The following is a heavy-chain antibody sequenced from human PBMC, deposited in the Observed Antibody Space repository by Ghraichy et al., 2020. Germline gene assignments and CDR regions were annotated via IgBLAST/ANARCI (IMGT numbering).Heavy chain of an antibody. J-gene: IGHJ6*02. D-gene: IGHD6-13*01. CDR2: ISGRGGST. CDR1: GFTFSSYA. CDR3: AKAAYSSSWYAPINFYYYYYGMDV. Sequence: LSLTCAASGFTFSSYAMSWVRQAPGKGLEWVSAISGRGGSTYYADSVKSRFTISRDNSKNTLYLQMNSLRAEDTAVYYCAKAAYSSSWYAPINFYYYYYGMDVWGQGTKVTVSS. V-gene: IGHV3-23*01.